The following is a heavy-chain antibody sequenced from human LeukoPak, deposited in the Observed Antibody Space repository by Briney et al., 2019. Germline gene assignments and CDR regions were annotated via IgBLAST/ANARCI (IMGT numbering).Heavy chain of an antibody. CDR2: IYYSGTT. CDR1: GDSINNYY. V-gene: IGHV4-59*01. D-gene: IGHD1-26*01. J-gene: IGHJ6*03. Sequence: SETLSLTCTVSGDSINNYYWSWIRQPPGKGLEWIGYIYYSGTTNYNPSLKSRVSISVDTSKKQFSLKLSSVTAADTAVYYCARIAYSGSYYYYYMDVWGKGTTVTVSS. CDR3: ARIAYSGSYYYYYMDV.